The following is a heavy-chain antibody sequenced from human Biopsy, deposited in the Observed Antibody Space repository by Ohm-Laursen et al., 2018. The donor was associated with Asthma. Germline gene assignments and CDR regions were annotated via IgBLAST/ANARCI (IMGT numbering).Heavy chain of an antibody. CDR2: IIPVFGTS. D-gene: IGHD3-3*01. V-gene: IGHV1-69*13. J-gene: IGHJ1*01. CDR3: ARTFHFWSPYHAEHYQL. CDR1: GGTFSSYA. Sequence: VKISCKASGGTFSSYAISWVRQAPGQGLEWMGGIIPVFGTSNYAQKFQGRVTITADESTSTAYMELTSLRAEDTAVYYCARTFHFWSPYHAEHYQLWGQGTLVTVSS.